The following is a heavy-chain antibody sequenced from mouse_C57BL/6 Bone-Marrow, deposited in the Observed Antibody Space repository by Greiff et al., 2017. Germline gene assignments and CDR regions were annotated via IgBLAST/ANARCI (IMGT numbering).Heavy chain of an antibody. V-gene: IGHV5-4*03. CDR1: GFTFSSYA. Sequence: EVKLMESGGGLVKPGGSLKLSCAASGFTFSSYALSWVRQTPEKRLEWVATISDGGSYTYYPDNVKGRFTISRDNAKNNLYLQMSHMKSEDTAMYYCARKIYYSNSYFDYWGKGTTLTVSS. J-gene: IGHJ2*01. CDR3: ARKIYYSNSYFDY. CDR2: ISDGGSYT. D-gene: IGHD2-5*01.